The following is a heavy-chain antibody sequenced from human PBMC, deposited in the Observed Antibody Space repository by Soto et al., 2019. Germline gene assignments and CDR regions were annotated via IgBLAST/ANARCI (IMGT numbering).Heavy chain of an antibody. CDR1: GFTLSTYW. D-gene: IGHD6-19*01. V-gene: IGHV3-7*01. CDR2: IKPDGSEK. J-gene: IGHJ4*02. CDR3: ARNPWGVAGIDY. Sequence: EVQLVESGGDLVQPGGSLRLSCAASGFTLSTYWMSWVRQAPGKGLEWVANIKPDGSEKYYVDSVKGRFTISRDSAKNSLFLQVNSLRAEDTAVYYCARNPWGVAGIDYWGQGTLVTVSS.